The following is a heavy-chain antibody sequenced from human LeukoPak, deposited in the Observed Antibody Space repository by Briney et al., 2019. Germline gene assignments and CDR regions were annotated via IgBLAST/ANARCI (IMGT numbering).Heavy chain of an antibody. CDR1: GFTFSSYA. D-gene: IGHD4-17*01. J-gene: IGHJ4*02. CDR2: ISYDGSNK. CDR3: ATPTE. V-gene: IGHV3-30-3*01. Sequence: PGGSLRLSCAASGFTFSSYAMHWVRQAPGKGLEWVAVISYDGSNKYCADSVKGRFTISRDNSKNTLYLQMNSLRAEDTAVYYCATPTEWGQGTLVTVSS.